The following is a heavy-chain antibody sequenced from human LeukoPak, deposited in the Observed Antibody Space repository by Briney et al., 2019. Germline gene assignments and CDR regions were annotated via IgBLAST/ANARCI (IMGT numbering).Heavy chain of an antibody. CDR2: TYYRYKWYN. CDR1: GYSVSSNSAA. J-gene: IGHJ6*02. CDR3: ARDLSSGGYYYYYGMDV. V-gene: IGHV6-1*01. D-gene: IGHD1-26*01. Sequence: SQTLSLTCAISGYSVSSNSAAWNWIRQSPSRGLEWLGRTYYRYKWYNDYAVSVKSRLTINPDPSKNQFSLQLNSVTPEDTAVYYCARDLSSGGYYYYYGMDVWGQGTTVTVSS.